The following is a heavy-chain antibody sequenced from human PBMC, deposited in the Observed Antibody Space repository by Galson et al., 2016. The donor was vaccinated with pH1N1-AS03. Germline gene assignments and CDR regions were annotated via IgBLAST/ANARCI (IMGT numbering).Heavy chain of an antibody. D-gene: IGHD3-10*02. CDR2: ISYDESKK. Sequence: SLRLSCAASGFTFRSYGMRWVRQTPGKGLRWVAVISYDESKKLYADSVRGRSTISRDNSKNTLYLQMNSLRPEDTAVYFCARSQSFYVDYFDNWGQGTLVTVSS. J-gene: IGHJ4*02. V-gene: IGHV3-30*03. CDR1: GFTFRSYG. CDR3: ARSQSFYVDYFDN.